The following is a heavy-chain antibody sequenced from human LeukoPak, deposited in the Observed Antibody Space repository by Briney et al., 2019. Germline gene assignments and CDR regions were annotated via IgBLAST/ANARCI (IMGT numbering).Heavy chain of an antibody. J-gene: IGHJ4*02. CDR1: GFTFSSYW. CDR3: ARARALYSSGWYGLFDY. CDR2: IKQDGSEK. D-gene: IGHD6-19*01. Sequence: GGSLRLSCAASGFTFSSYWMSWVRQTPGKGLEWVANIKQDGSEKYYVDSVKGRFTISRDNAKNSLYLQMNSLRAEDAAVYYCARARALYSSGWYGLFDYWGQGTLVTVS. V-gene: IGHV3-7*01.